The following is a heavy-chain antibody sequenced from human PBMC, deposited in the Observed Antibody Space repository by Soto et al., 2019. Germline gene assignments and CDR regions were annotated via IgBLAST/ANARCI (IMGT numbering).Heavy chain of an antibody. CDR2: IWYDGSNK. D-gene: IGHD3-22*01. CDR3: AKDNYYYDSGGAYGWLDS. CDR1: GFTFSSYG. Sequence: GGSLRLSCAASGFTFSSYGMHWVRQVPGKGLEWVAVIWYDGSNKYYADSVKGRFTISRDNSKNILYLQMNSLRAEDTAVYYCAKDNYYYDSGGAYGWLDSWGQGTLVTVSS. V-gene: IGHV3-33*06. J-gene: IGHJ5*01.